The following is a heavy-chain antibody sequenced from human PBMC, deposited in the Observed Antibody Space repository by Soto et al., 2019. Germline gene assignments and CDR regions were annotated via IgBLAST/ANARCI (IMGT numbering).Heavy chain of an antibody. CDR2: IYYSGST. Sequence: PSETLSLTCTVSGGSISSYYWSWIRQPPGKGLEWIGYIYYSGSTNYNPSLKSRVTISVDTSMNQFSLKLSSVTAADTAVYYCARVKTYYDFWSGYPAYYFDYWGQGTLVTVSS. CDR3: ARVKTYYDFWSGYPAYYFDY. CDR1: GGSISSYY. D-gene: IGHD3-3*01. V-gene: IGHV4-59*01. J-gene: IGHJ4*02.